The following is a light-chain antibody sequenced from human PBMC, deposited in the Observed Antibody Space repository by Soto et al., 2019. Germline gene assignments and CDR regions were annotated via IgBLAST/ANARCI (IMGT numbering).Light chain of an antibody. V-gene: IGLV1-47*01. CDR1: SSNIGNDY. Sequence: QSVLTQPPSASGTPGQRVTISCSGSSSNIGNDYVCWYQQLPGTAPKLLIYKNNQRPSGVPDRFSGSKSGTSASLAISGLRSEDEDDYYCVAWDDSLSGYVFGTGTKLTVL. CDR3: VAWDDSLSGYV. J-gene: IGLJ1*01. CDR2: KNN.